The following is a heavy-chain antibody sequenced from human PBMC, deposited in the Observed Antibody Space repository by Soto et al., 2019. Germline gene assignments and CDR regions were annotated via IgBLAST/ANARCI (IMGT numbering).Heavy chain of an antibody. Sequence: GGSLRLSCAASGFTFRTYAMHWVRQAPGKGLEWISAISGSGSFTHYADSVRGRFTISRDNSQNQLYLQMNNLRGDDTAMYYCAKIPTGSGSSKFDYWGQGSQVTVSS. J-gene: IGHJ4*02. D-gene: IGHD3-10*01. CDR3: AKIPTGSGSSKFDY. V-gene: IGHV3-23*01. CDR2: ISGSGSFT. CDR1: GFTFRTYA.